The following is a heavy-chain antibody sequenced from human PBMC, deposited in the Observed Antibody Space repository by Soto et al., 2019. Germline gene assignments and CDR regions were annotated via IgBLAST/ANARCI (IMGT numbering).Heavy chain of an antibody. CDR3: AKDPMVRGLGHRYGMDV. CDR2: VGGSGGTT. J-gene: IGHJ6*02. CDR1: GFTFSSYA. Sequence: EVQLLESGGGLVQPGGSLRLSCVGSGFTFSSYAMSWVRQAPGKGLEWVSVVGGSGGTTYYAESVKGRFTISRDNSQNTLYLQMNSLRAEDTAVYYCAKDPMVRGLGHRYGMDVWGQGTTVTVSS. V-gene: IGHV3-23*01. D-gene: IGHD3-10*01.